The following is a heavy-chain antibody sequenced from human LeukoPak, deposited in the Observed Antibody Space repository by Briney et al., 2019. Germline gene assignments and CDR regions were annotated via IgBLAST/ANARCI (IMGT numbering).Heavy chain of an antibody. CDR3: ARQYYYDSSGYYPGAFDI. D-gene: IGHD3-22*01. CDR2: IKQDGSEK. Sequence: GGSLRLSCAASGFTFSTYWMHWVRQAPGKGLEWVANIKQDGSEKYYVDSVKGRFTISRDNAKNSLYLQMNSLRAEDTAVYYCARQYYYDSSGYYPGAFDIWGQGTMVTVSS. V-gene: IGHV3-7*01. CDR1: GFTFSTYW. J-gene: IGHJ3*02.